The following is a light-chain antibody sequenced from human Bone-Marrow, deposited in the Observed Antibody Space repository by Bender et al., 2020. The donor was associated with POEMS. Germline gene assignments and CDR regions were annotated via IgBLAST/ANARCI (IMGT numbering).Light chain of an antibody. CDR1: SSDVGLYNY. V-gene: IGLV2-14*01. CDR3: SSFATNYIVV. Sequence: QSALTQPASVSGSPGQPITISCTGTSSDVGLYNYVSWYQQHPGKVPKLVIYDVSNRPSGVSNRFSGSKSGNTASLTISGLQAEDEADYYCSSFATNYIVVFGGGTKLTVL. CDR2: DVS. J-gene: IGLJ2*01.